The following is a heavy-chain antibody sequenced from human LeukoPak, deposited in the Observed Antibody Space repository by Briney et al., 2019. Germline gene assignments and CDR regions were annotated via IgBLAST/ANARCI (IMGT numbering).Heavy chain of an antibody. J-gene: IGHJ4*02. CDR2: IYTSGST. CDR3: ARHWRQELWFGESTPYYFDY. V-gene: IGHV4-4*09. CDR1: GGSITSYY. D-gene: IGHD3-10*01. Sequence: PSQTLSLTCTLSGGSITSYYWSWIRQPPGKGLKWIGDIYTSGSTNYNPSLKSRVTISVDTSKNRFSLKLSSVTAADTAVYYCARHWRQELWFGESTPYYFDYWGQGTLVTVSS.